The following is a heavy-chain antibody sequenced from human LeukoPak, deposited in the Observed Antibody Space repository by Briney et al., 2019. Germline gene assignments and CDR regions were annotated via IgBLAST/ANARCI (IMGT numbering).Heavy chain of an antibody. CDR1: GGSTSSSSYY. Sequence: SETLSLTCTVSGGSTSSSSYYWGWIRQPPGKGLEWIGSIYYSGSTYYNPSLKSRVTISVDTSKNQFSLKLSSVTAADTAVYYCARNWNYPMGAFDIWGQGTMVTVSS. D-gene: IGHD1-7*01. J-gene: IGHJ3*02. CDR3: ARNWNYPMGAFDI. CDR2: IYYSGST. V-gene: IGHV4-39*01.